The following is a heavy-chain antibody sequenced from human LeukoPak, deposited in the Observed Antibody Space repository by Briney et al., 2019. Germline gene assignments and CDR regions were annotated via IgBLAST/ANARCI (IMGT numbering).Heavy chain of an antibody. D-gene: IGHD2-2*01. CDR3: AKIGGYCSSTSCYVRTYYYYGMAV. CDR2: ISGSGVST. CDR1: GFTFSSYA. J-gene: IGHJ6*02. Sequence: PGASLRLSCAASGFTFSSYAMSLVRQAPGKGLELVSAISGSGVSTYYADSLKGRFTISRDNSKNTMYLQMNSLRAADTAVYYRAKIGGYCSSTSCYVRTYYYYGMAVWGQGTTVTAYS. V-gene: IGHV3-23*01.